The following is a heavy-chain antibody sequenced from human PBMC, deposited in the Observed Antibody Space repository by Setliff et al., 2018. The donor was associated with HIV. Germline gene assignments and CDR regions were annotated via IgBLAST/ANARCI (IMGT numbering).Heavy chain of an antibody. V-gene: IGHV4-39*01. D-gene: IGHD2-2*01. CDR1: GGSISSSSYY. J-gene: IGHJ3*02. CDR3: ARRRTRDAFDI. CDR2: VYYSGST. Sequence: PSETLSLTCTVSGGSISSSSYYWGWIRQPPGKELEWIGSVYYSGSTYYNSSLKRRVTISVDTSKNQFSLKLRSVTAADTAVYYCARRRTRDAFDIWGQGTMVTVSS.